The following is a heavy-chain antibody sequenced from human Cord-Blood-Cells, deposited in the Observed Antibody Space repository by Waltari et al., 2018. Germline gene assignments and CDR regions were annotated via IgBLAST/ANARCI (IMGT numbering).Heavy chain of an antibody. Sequence: EVQLVESGGGLVQPGGSLRLSCAASGFTFSYHYMAWVRQAPGKGLEWVGRTRNKANSYTTEYAASVKGRFTISRDDSKNSLYLQMNSLKTEDTAVYYCASSSFSGSYWDYWGQGTLVTVSS. J-gene: IGHJ4*02. CDR2: TRNKANSYTT. CDR3: ASSSFSGSYWDY. V-gene: IGHV3-72*01. D-gene: IGHD1-26*01. CDR1: GFTFSYHY.